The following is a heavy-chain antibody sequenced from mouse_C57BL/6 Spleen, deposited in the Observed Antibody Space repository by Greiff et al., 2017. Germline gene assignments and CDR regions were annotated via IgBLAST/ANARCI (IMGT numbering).Heavy chain of an antibody. CDR3: ARAPDLLCSPWFAY. CDR2: IDPEDGET. Sequence: VQLQQSGAELVKPGASVKLSCTASGFNIKDYYMHWVKQRTEQGLEWIGRIDPEDGETKYAPKFPGKATITADTSSNTAYLQLSSLTSEDTAVYYCARAPDLLCSPWFAYWRPGSLVTVSA. CDR1: GFNIKDYY. J-gene: IGHJ3*01. V-gene: IGHV14-2*01. D-gene: IGHD2-1*01.